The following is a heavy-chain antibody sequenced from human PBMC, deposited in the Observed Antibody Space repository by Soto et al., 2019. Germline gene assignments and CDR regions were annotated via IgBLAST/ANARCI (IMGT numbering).Heavy chain of an antibody. J-gene: IGHJ5*02. Sequence: QVQLVESGGGVVQPGKSLRLTCAASGFIFNSFAVNWVRQAPGKGPEWVAVISNDGTNKFYAESVKGRFTISRDNSKNTVFLQMNSLTTDDTALYFCARASAVAGTWFDPWGQGTLVTVSS. D-gene: IGHD6-19*01. CDR1: GFIFNSFA. V-gene: IGHV3-30*19. CDR3: ARASAVAGTWFDP. CDR2: ISNDGTNK.